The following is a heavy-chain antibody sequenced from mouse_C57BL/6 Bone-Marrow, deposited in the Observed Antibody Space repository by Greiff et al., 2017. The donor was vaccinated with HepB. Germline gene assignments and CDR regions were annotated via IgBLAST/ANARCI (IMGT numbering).Heavy chain of an antibody. CDR1: GYTFTDYE. CDR3: TITTVGAPGAY. CDR2: IDPETGGT. Sequence: QVQLQQSGAELVRPGASVTLSCKASGYTFTDYEMHWVKQTPVHGLEWIGAIDPETGGTAYNQKFKGKAILTADKSSSTAYMELRSLTSEDSAVYYCTITTVGAPGAYWGQGTLVTVSA. D-gene: IGHD1-1*01. V-gene: IGHV1-15*01. J-gene: IGHJ3*01.